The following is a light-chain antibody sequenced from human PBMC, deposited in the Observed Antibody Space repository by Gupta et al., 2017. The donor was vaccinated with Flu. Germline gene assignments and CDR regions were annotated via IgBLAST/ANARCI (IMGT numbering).Light chain of an antibody. J-gene: IGLJ3*02. CDR1: SSNIGAGYD. V-gene: IGLV1-40*01. CDR3: QSYDNSLSGSKV. Sequence: QPVLTQPPSVSGAPGQRVTISCTGSSSNIGAGYDVHWYQHIPGTAPKVLIYGNSNRPSGVPDRFSGSKSVTSASLAITGLQAEDEADYYCQSYDNSLSGSKVFGGGTKLTVL. CDR2: GNS.